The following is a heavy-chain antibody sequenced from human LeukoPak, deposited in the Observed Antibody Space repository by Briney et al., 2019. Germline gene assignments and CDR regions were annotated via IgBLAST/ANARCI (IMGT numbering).Heavy chain of an antibody. V-gene: IGHV3-7*01. Sequence: GGSLRLSCAASGFTLSSYWMSWVRQAPGKGLEWVANIKQDGSEKYYEDSVKGRFTISRDNAKNSLYLQMNSLRAEDTAVYYCAELGITMIGGVWGKGTTVTISS. CDR3: AELGITMIGGV. D-gene: IGHD3-10*02. J-gene: IGHJ6*04. CDR2: IKQDGSEK. CDR1: GFTLSSYW.